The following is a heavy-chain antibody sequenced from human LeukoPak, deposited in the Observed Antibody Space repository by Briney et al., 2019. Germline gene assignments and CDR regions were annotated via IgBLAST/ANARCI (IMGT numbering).Heavy chain of an antibody. CDR2: ISYDGSNK. Sequence: GGSLRLSCAASGFTFSSYAMHWVRQAPDKGLEWVAVISYDGSNKYYADSVKGRFTISRDNSKNTLFLQMNSLRPEDTAVYYCAREEWLQLKDYYYYYYGMDVWGQGTTVTVSS. CDR3: AREEWLQLKDYYYYYYGMDV. J-gene: IGHJ6*02. V-gene: IGHV3-30-3*01. D-gene: IGHD5-24*01. CDR1: GFTFSSYA.